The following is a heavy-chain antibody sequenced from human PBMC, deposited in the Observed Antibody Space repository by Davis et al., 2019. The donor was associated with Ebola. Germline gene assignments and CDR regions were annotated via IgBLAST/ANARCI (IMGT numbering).Heavy chain of an antibody. J-gene: IGHJ5*02. CDR2: ISGSGKTT. Sequence: GESLKISCAASGLSFNYYAMTWVRQAPGKGLEWVACISGSGKTTYYADSVEGRFNISRDNSKNTLSLQMNSVRGEDSAVYYCAKDKGFWVPPDWFGPWGQGVQVTVSS. D-gene: IGHD3-16*01. CDR3: AKDKGFWVPPDWFGP. V-gene: IGHV3-23*01. CDR1: GLSFNYYA.